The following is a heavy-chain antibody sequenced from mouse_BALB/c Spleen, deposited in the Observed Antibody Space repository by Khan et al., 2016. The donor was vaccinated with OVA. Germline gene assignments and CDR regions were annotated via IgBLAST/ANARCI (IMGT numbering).Heavy chain of an antibody. CDR2: IWGDGTT. Sequence: QMQLEESGPGLVAPSQSLSITCTVSGFSLVSYGVSWVRQPPGKGLEWLGVIWGDGTTTNHSALKSRLSISKDNSESQVFLKLNSLQTDDTATYYCAIIYYGLAWFTYWGQGTLVTVSA. J-gene: IGHJ3*01. V-gene: IGHV2-3*01. CDR1: GFSLVSYG. D-gene: IGHD1-2*01. CDR3: AIIYYGLAWFTY.